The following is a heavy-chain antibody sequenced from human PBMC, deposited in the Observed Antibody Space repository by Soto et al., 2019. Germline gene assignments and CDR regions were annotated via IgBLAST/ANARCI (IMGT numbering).Heavy chain of an antibody. D-gene: IGHD2-15*01. CDR2: IYHSGST. J-gene: IGHJ5*02. V-gene: IGHV4-30-2*01. Sequence: LXLACAVSVGSISSGVYSWSWIRQRPGNGLEWIGYIYHSGSTYYNPSLKSRVTISVDRSKNQFSLKLSSVTAADTAVYYCARGEGGYCSGGSCYPPGYWFDPWGKGTLVTVSS. CDR3: ARGEGGYCSGGSCYPPGYWFDP. CDR1: VGSISSGVYS.